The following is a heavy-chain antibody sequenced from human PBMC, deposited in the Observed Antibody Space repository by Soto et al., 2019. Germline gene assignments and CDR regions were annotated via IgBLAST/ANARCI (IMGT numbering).Heavy chain of an antibody. V-gene: IGHV4-4*02. Sequence: PSETLSLTCAVSGGSISSSNWWSWVRQPPGKGLEWIGEIYHSGSTNYNPSLKSRVTISVDKSKNQFSLKLSSVTAADTAVYYCARDATDHVRDNYYGMDVWGQGTTVTVSS. CDR3: ARDATDHVRDNYYGMDV. J-gene: IGHJ6*02. CDR1: GGSISSSNW. D-gene: IGHD3-16*01. CDR2: IYHSGST.